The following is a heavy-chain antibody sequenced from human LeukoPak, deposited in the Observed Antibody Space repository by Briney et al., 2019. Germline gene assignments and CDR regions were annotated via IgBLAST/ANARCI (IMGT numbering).Heavy chain of an antibody. CDR1: GGSISSSSYY. CDR2: IYYSGST. J-gene: IGHJ5*02. CDR3: ARESRVDKIDP. Sequence: PSETLSLTCTVSGGSISSSSYYWGWIRQPPGKGLEWIGSIYYSGSTYYNPSLKSRVTISVDTSKNQFSLKLSSVTAADTAVYYCARESRVDKIDPWGQGTLVTVSS. V-gene: IGHV4-39*07. D-gene: IGHD5-12*01.